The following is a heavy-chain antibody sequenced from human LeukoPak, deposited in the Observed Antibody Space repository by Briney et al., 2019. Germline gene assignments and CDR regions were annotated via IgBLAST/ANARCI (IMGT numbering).Heavy chain of an antibody. CDR2: IYYSGST. CDR3: ARDTVTTRAFDY. Sequence: SQTLSLTCTVSGGSISSGGYYWNWIRQHPGKGLEWIGYIYYSGSTYYNPSLKSRVTISVDTSKNQFSLKLSSVTAADTAVYYCARDTVTTRAFDYWGQGTLVTVSS. D-gene: IGHD4-17*01. V-gene: IGHV4-31*03. J-gene: IGHJ4*02. CDR1: GGSISSGGYY.